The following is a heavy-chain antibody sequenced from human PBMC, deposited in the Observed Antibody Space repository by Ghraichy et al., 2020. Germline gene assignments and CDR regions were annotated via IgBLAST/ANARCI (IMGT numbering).Heavy chain of an antibody. CDR3: ARDPSKIY. J-gene: IGHJ4*02. D-gene: IGHD2-2*01. V-gene: IGHV4-38-2*02. CDR1: GYSISSGYY. Sequence: SETLSLTCTVSGYSISSGYYWGWIRQPPGKGLEWIGSIYHSGSTYYNPSLKSRVTISVDTSKNQFSLKLSSVTAADTAVYYCARDPSKIYWGQGTLVTVSS. CDR2: IYHSGST.